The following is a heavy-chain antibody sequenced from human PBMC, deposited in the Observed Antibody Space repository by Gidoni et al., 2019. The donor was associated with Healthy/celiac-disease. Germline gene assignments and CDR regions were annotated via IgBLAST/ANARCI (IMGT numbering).Heavy chain of an antibody. V-gene: IGHV2-26*01. J-gene: IGHJ6*02. CDR3: ARLGYCSGGSCYSYYYYGMDV. CDR2: IFSNDEK. Sequence: QVTLKESGPVLVKPTETLTLTCTVSGFSLSNARMGVSWIRQPPGKALEWLAHIFSNDEKSYSTSLKSRLTISKDTSKSQVVLTMTNMDPVDTATYYCARLGYCSGGSCYSYYYYGMDVWGQGTTVTVSS. D-gene: IGHD2-15*01. CDR1: GFSLSNARMG.